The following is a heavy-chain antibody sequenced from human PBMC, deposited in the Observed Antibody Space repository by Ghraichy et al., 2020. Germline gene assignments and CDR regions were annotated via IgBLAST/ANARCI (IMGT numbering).Heavy chain of an antibody. D-gene: IGHD5/OR15-5a*01. J-gene: IGHJ6*03. Sequence: SETLSLTCNVPGDSMKTYYWSWIRQSPGKGLEWLGYNFYYASAKYNPSLEGRAPISIDTSKNQFSLRLSSVTAADTAVYYCVRLGLGHYMDVWGKGTTVIVS. CDR1: GDSMKTYY. CDR3: VRLGLGHYMDV. CDR2: NFYYASA. V-gene: IGHV4-59*08.